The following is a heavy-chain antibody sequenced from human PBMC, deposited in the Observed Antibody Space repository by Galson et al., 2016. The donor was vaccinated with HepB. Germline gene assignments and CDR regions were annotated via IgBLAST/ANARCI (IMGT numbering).Heavy chain of an antibody. CDR3: AKDGRDAYNFKYYYYAMDV. V-gene: IGHV3-30*18. J-gene: IGHJ6*02. Sequence: SLRLSCAASGFTFRSYGMHWVRQAPGKGLEWVAVISYDGNNKYYADSVKGRFTISRDNSKNTLYLQMNSLRAEDTAVYYCAKDGRDAYNFKYYYYAMDVWSQGTTGTVSS. CDR2: ISYDGNNK. CDR1: GFTFRSYG. D-gene: IGHD5-24*01.